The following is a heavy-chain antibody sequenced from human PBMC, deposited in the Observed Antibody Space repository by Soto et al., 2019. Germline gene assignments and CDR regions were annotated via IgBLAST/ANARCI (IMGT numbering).Heavy chain of an antibody. V-gene: IGHV1-69*01. Sequence: QVQLVQSGAEVKKPGSSVKVSCKSSGGTFTSYAISWVRQAPGQGLEWMGGIIPMFGTANYAQKFQGRVTITADESSSTAYMELSSLRSEDTAVYYCATTWTPTVTQPTYWYFDLWGRGTLVTVSS. CDR3: ATTWTPTVTQPTYWYFDL. D-gene: IGHD4-17*01. CDR2: IIPMFGTA. J-gene: IGHJ2*01. CDR1: GGTFTSYA.